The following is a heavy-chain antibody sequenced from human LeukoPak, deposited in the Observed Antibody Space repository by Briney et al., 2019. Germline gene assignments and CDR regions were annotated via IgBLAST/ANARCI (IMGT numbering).Heavy chain of an antibody. V-gene: IGHV3-48*03. CDR3: ARGAKYSSSQISLWFDP. J-gene: IGHJ5*02. CDR1: GFTFSSYE. D-gene: IGHD6-6*01. CDR2: ISSSGSTI. Sequence: PGGSLRLSCAASGFTFSSYEMNWVRQAPGKGLEWVSYISSSGSTIYYADSVKGRFTISRDNAKNSLYLQMNSLRAEDTAVYYCARGAKYSSSQISLWFDPWGQGTLVTVSS.